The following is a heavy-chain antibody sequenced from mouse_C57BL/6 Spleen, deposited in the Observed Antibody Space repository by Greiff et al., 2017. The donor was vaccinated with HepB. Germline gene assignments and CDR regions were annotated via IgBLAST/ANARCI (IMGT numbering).Heavy chain of an antibody. CDR3: ARGFITTVVANFDY. Sequence: VQLQQSGAELLKPGASVKLSCKATGYTFTGYWIEWVKQRPGHGLEWIGEILPGSGSTNYNGKFKGKATLTADKSSSTAYMQLSSLTSEDSAVYFCARGFITTVVANFDYWGQGTTLTVSS. V-gene: IGHV1-9*01. CDR1: GYTFTGYW. J-gene: IGHJ2*01. D-gene: IGHD1-1*01. CDR2: ILPGSGST.